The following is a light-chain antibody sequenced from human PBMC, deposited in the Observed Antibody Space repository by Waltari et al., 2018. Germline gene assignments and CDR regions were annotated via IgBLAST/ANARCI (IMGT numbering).Light chain of an antibody. V-gene: IGLV2-23*01. CDR1: SRDVGRDRF. Sequence: QSALTQPASVSGSPGQSITISCTGTSRDVGRDRFVSWYQQHPGKAPKLMIYEGPKRPSGVSNRFSGSKSGNTASLTISGLQAEDEADYYCCSYAGRSTWVFGGGTKLTVL. CDR3: CSYAGRSTWV. J-gene: IGLJ3*02. CDR2: EGP.